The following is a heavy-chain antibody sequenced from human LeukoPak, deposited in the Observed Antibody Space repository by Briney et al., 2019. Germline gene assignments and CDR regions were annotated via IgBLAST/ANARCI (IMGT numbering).Heavy chain of an antibody. CDR3: ARVKEVRGVIDY. J-gene: IGHJ4*02. CDR1: GYTFTSYY. CDR2: INPSGGST. Sequence: ASVNVSCQASGYTFTSYYMHWVRQAPGQGLAWVGIINPSGGSTSYAQKFQGRVTMTRDTSTSTVYMELGSLRSEDTAVYYCARVKEVRGVIDYWGQGTLVTVSS. D-gene: IGHD3-10*01. V-gene: IGHV1-46*01.